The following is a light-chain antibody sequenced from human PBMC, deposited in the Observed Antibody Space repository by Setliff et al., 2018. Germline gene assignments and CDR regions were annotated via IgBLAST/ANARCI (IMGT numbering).Light chain of an antibody. CDR1: SSDISVYNY. J-gene: IGLJ1*01. CDR2: EVT. Sequence: QSALAQPPSASGSPGQSVTISCTGTSSDISVYNYVSWYQQHPGKAPKLMIYEVTKRPPGVPARFSGSNSGNTASLTVSGLQAEDEADYYCSSYAGGSNFVFGTGTKVTVL. CDR3: SSYAGGSNFV. V-gene: IGLV2-8*01.